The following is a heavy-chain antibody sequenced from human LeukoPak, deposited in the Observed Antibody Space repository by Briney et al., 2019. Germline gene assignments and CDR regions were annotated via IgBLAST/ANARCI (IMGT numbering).Heavy chain of an antibody. D-gene: IGHD3-16*01. CDR2: ISYDGSNK. V-gene: IGHV3-30*04. J-gene: IGHJ5*02. Sequence: GALRLSCAASGFTFSSYAMHWVRQAPGKGLEWVAVISYDGSNKYYADSVKGRFTISRDNSKNTLYLQMNSLRAEDTAVYYCARERIKGNWFDPWGQGTLVTVSS. CDR1: GFTFSSYA. CDR3: ARERIKGNWFDP.